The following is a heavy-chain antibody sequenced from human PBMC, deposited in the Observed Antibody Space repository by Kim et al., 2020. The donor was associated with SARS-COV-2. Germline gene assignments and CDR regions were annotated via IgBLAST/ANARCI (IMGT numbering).Heavy chain of an antibody. Sequence: QGRVTITADESTSTAYMELSSLRSEDTAVYYCARERRDGYKIEDQPWFDPWGQGTLVTVSS. D-gene: IGHD5-12*01. CDR3: ARERRDGYKIEDQPWFDP. J-gene: IGHJ5*02. V-gene: IGHV1-69*01.